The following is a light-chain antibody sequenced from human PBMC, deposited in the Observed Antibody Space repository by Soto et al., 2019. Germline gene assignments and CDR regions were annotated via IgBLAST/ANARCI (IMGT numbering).Light chain of an antibody. J-gene: IGKJ1*01. CDR3: ERYNAYPWT. CDR2: DAS. V-gene: IGKV1-5*01. Sequence: DCQETQCSSTLSAGVGGRVTITWLVSKNIRSRLACFQQKPGKDPKLLIYDASSFESWVPSRSSGSRSGCEFTLPISSLQPADVATYYYERYNAYPWTFGQGTKVDIK. CDR1: KNIRSR.